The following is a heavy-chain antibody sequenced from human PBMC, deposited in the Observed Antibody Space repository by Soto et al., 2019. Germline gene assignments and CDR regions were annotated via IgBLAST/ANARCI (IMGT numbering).Heavy chain of an antibody. J-gene: IGHJ4*02. CDR2: MYYTGTT. CDR1: GGSVTSGGYH. CDR3: AKAEKSSAVAGYFDS. D-gene: IGHD6-19*01. Sequence: PSETLSLTCSVSGGSVTSGGYHWNWIRQSPGKGLEWIGYMYYTGTTNYNPSLRSRVSISIDTSKNQFSLKLTSVTAADTAVYYCAKAEKSSAVAGYFDSWGQGTLVTVSS. V-gene: IGHV4-61*08.